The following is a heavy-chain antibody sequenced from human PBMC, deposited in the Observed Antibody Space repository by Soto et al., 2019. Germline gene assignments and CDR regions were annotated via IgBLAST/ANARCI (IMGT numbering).Heavy chain of an antibody. CDR1: GFTFSSYS. V-gene: IGHV3-21*06. D-gene: IGHD3-16*01. CDR3: AGEGGRRGGGYFDL. CDR2: ISSSSSNI. Sequence: EVQLVESGGGLVKPGGSLRLSCAASGFTFSSYSMNWVRQAPGKGLEWVSSISSSSSNIYYADAVKGRFTMSRDNAKNLVYVQKNSLRAEDTAVYYWAGEGGRRGGGYFDLWGRGTLVTVSS. J-gene: IGHJ2*01.